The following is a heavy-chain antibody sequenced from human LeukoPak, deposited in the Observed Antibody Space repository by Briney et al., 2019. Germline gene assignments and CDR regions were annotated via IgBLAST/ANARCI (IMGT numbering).Heavy chain of an antibody. Sequence: GGSLRLSCAASGFTFSNYGIHWVRQTPGRGLEWVAFIKFGGGSEYYADSVKGRFTISRDNAKRSLYLQMNNVRPEDTALYYCAKSRAPTADPDGFDSWGQGTLVTVSS. CDR3: AKSRAPTADPDGFDS. CDR1: GFTFSNYG. J-gene: IGHJ3*02. D-gene: IGHD1-14*01. V-gene: IGHV3-30*02. CDR2: IKFGGGSE.